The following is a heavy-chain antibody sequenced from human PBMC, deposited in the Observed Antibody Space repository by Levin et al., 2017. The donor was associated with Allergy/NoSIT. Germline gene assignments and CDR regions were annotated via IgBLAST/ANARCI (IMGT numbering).Heavy chain of an antibody. CDR1: GGFISTYY. Sequence: SETLSLTCSVSGGFISTYYWSWIRQPPGKGLEWIGYIYYSGSTNYNPSLKSRVTISVDTSKNQFSLKLSSVTAADTAVYYCARDVTGYTGPLGYWGQGTLVTVSS. D-gene: IGHD1-26*01. V-gene: IGHV4-59*01. CDR2: IYYSGST. CDR3: ARDVTGYTGPLGY. J-gene: IGHJ4*02.